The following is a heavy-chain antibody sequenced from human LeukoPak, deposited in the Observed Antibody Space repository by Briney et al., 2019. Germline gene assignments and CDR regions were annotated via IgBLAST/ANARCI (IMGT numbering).Heavy chain of an antibody. D-gene: IGHD3-16*01. CDR2: IRSKAYGGTT. CDR1: GFTFGDYA. Sequence: GGSLRLSCTASGFTFGDYAMSWFRQAPGKGLEWVGFIRSKAYGGTTEYAASVKGRFTISRDDSKSIAYLQMNSLRAEDTAVYYCAKDLGRLYYYYMDVWGKGTTVTISS. J-gene: IGHJ6*03. V-gene: IGHV3-49*03. CDR3: AKDLGRLYYYYMDV.